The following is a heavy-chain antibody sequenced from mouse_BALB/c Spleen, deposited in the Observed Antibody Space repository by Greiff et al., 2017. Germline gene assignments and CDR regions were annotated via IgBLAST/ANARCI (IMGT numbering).Heavy chain of an antibody. Sequence: EVQVVESGGGLVQPGGSLKLSCAASGFTFSSYGMSWVRQTPDKRLELVATINSNGGSTYYPDSVKGRFTISRDNAKNTLYLQMSSLKSEDTAMYYCARHTTVVNYFDYWGQGTTLTVSS. D-gene: IGHD1-1*01. CDR3: ARHTTVVNYFDY. CDR1: GFTFSSYG. CDR2: INSNGGST. J-gene: IGHJ2*01. V-gene: IGHV5-6-3*01.